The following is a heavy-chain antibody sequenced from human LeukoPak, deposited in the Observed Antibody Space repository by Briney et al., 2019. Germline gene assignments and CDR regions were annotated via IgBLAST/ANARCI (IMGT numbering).Heavy chain of an antibody. CDR2: THYTETG. Sequence: SQTLSLTCTVSGGSISSGGYYWSWIRQPPGKGLEWIAYTHYTETGDYNPSLKSRLTISLDTSKNQFSLELTSVTAADTAVYYCARQRGSVGAFEIWGPGTIVTVSS. J-gene: IGHJ3*02. CDR1: GGSISSGGYY. CDR3: ARQRGSVGAFEI. D-gene: IGHD3-10*01. V-gene: IGHV4-61*08.